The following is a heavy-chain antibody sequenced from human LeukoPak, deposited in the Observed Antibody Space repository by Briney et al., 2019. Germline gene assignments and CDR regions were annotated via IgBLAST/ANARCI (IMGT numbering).Heavy chain of an antibody. CDR3: ARDSKPRRDGYNLKTCFDY. Sequence: GGSLRLSCAASGFTFSSYWMSWVRQAPGKGLEWVANIKQDGSEKYYVDSVKGRFTISRDNAKNSLYLQMNSLRAEDTAVYYCARDSKPRRDGYNLKTCFDYWGQGTPVTVSS. J-gene: IGHJ4*02. V-gene: IGHV3-7*01. CDR1: GFTFSSYW. CDR2: IKQDGSEK. D-gene: IGHD5-24*01.